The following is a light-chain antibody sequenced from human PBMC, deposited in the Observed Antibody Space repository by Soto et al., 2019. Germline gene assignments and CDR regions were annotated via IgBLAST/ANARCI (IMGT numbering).Light chain of an antibody. CDR3: QQLSSYPFT. V-gene: IGKV1-9*01. J-gene: IGKJ4*01. CDR1: QDIRSY. Sequence: IQLTQSPASLSASARDRVTVSCRASQDIRSYLAWYQQKPGKAPKLLICDASTRYSGVPSRFSGSGSGTDFTLTISSLQPEDFAAYYCQQLSSYPFTFGGGTQVEI. CDR2: DAS.